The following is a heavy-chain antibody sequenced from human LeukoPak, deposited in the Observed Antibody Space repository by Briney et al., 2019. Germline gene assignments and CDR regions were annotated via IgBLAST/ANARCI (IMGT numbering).Heavy chain of an antibody. V-gene: IGHV1-18*01. CDR1: VYTFSKDG. D-gene: IGHD2-15*01. CDR3: ARLRIGNYLDY. Sequence: ASVRVSSKPSVYTFSKDGINWGRQAPGQGVGWWGWISAYIGNTNYAQKLQGRVTMTTDTSTNTAYMELGSLRSDDTAVYYCARLRIGNYLDYWGQGTLVTVSS. CDR2: ISAYIGNT. J-gene: IGHJ4*02.